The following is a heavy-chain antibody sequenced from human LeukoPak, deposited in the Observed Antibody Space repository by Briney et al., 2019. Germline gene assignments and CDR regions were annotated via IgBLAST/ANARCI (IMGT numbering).Heavy chain of an antibody. CDR2: ISWYSGNI. D-gene: IGHD6-19*01. CDR1: GFTFDDYA. J-gene: IGHJ3*02. V-gene: IGHV3-9*03. Sequence: GGSLRLSCAASGFTFDDYAMHWVRQAPGKGLEWVSGISWYSGNIGYADSVKGRFTISRDNAKNSLYLQMNSLRAEDMALYYCAKATGYSSGWAAFDIWGQGTMVTVSS. CDR3: AKATGYSSGWAAFDI.